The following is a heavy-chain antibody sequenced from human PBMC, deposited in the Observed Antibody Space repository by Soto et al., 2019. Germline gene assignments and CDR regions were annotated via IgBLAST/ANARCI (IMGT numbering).Heavy chain of an antibody. V-gene: IGHV4-31*03. J-gene: IGHJ5*02. CDR2: IYYSGSF. Sequence: SETLSLTCTFSCGSIIIGGYYWSWIRQHPGKGLEWIGYIYYSGSFYYNPSLRSRVTISVDTSKNQFSLKLSSVTAADTAVYYCARGGVVPASIEVNWFDPWGQGTLVTVS. CDR3: ARGGVVPASIEVNWFDP. CDR1: CGSIIIGGYY. D-gene: IGHD2-2*02.